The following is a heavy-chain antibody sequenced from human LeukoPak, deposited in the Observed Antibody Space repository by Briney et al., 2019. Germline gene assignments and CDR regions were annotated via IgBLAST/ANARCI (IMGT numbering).Heavy chain of an antibody. D-gene: IGHD1-7*01. CDR2: IKCKTVGVTT. CDR3: TTSQNGNSLHYFDY. J-gene: IGHJ4*02. V-gene: IGHV3-15*01. Sequence: GGSLRLSCAVSEFSFSRFGMTWVRQAPGKGLEWVVRIKCKTVGVTTDYAAPAKGRFTISRDDSKNTPNLQMKSLKTEDTAVYYWTTSQNGNSLHYFDYWGQGTLVTVSS. CDR1: EFSFSRFG.